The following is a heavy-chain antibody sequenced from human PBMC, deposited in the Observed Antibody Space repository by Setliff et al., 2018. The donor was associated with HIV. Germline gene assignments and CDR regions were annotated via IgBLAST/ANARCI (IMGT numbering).Heavy chain of an antibody. Sequence: PGESLKISCKGSGYSFTDYWIGWVRQMPGKGLEWVGFIYPGEEFNFRYSPSFQGQVTISVDRSISTAYLQWRTLKAPDSGMYYCARHVTTVATSWFDPWGQGTLVTVSS. D-gene: IGHD2-2*01. CDR1: GYSFTDYW. J-gene: IGHJ5*02. V-gene: IGHV5-51*01. CDR2: IYPGEEFNF. CDR3: ARHVTTVATSWFDP.